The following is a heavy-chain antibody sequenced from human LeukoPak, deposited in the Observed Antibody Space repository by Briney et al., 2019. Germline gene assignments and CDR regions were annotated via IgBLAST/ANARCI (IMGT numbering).Heavy chain of an antibody. D-gene: IGHD2-21*01. CDR3: ARDYCGGPNCLNAQALDS. CDR1: GFTFSSYS. Sequence: GGSLTLSCAASGFTFSSYSMNWVRQAPGKGLEGVGYITGSGEITSYGDSVKGRFTISRDNAKNSLYLQMNSLGVGATALYDCARDYCGGPNCLNAQALDSWGQGTLVTVSS. CDR2: ITGSGEIT. J-gene: IGHJ4*02. V-gene: IGHV3-48*04.